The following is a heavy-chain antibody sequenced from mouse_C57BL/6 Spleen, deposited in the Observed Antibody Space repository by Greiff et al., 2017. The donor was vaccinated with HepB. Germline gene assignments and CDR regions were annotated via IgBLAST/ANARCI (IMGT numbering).Heavy chain of an antibody. D-gene: IGHD2-5*01. Sequence: QVQLQQPGAELVRPGSSVKLSCKASGYTFTSYWMDWVKQRPGQGLEWIGNIYPSDSETHYNQKFKDKATLTVDKSSSTAYMQLSSLTSEDSAVYYCARGGAYYSNPGWFAYWGQGTLVTVSA. CDR2: IYPSDSET. CDR1: GYTFTSYW. J-gene: IGHJ3*01. V-gene: IGHV1-61*01. CDR3: ARGGAYYSNPGWFAY.